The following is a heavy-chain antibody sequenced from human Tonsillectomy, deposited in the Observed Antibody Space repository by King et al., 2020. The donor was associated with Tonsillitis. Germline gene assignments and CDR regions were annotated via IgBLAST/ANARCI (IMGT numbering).Heavy chain of an antibody. V-gene: IGHV1-18*01. CDR3: AREVATVTFDYYYYGMDV. Sequence: QLVQSGAEVKKPGASAKVSCKASGYTFIRYGISWVRQAPGQGLDWMGWISTYNGDRKYAEKFQGRVTMTTDTSTSTAYMGLRSLRSDDTAVYYCAREVATVTFDYYYYGMDVWGQGTTVTVSS. J-gene: IGHJ6*02. CDR1: GYTFIRYG. CDR2: ISTYNGDR. D-gene: IGHD4-17*01.